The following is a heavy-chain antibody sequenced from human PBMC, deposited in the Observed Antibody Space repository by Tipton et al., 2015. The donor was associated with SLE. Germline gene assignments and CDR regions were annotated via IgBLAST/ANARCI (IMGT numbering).Heavy chain of an antibody. CDR1: GGSISSTTYY. CDR3: ARQNIVATRGAFDI. J-gene: IGHJ3*02. CDR2: IYYSGSS. V-gene: IGHV4-39*01. D-gene: IGHD5-12*01. Sequence: LSCTVSGGSISSTTYYWGWIRQPPGKGLEWIGIIYYSGSSYCNPSLKSRVTISVDTSKNQFSLRLSSVTAADTAVYYCARQNIVATRGAFDIWGQGTMVTVSS.